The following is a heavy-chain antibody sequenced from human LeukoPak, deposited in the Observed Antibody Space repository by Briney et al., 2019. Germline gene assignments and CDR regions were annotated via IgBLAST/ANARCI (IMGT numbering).Heavy chain of an antibody. J-gene: IGHJ6*03. V-gene: IGHV2-5*02. Sequence: ESGPTLVKPTQTLTLTCTFSGVSLSTSGVGVGWIRQPPGKALERLALIYWDDDKRYSPSLKSRLTITKDTSKNQVVLTMTNMDPVDTATYYCAHSKAGYYDSSGYYQHYYYYYYMDVWGKGTTVTVSS. CDR3: AHSKAGYYDSSGYYQHYYYYYYMDV. CDR1: GVSLSTSGVG. D-gene: IGHD3-22*01. CDR2: IYWDDDK.